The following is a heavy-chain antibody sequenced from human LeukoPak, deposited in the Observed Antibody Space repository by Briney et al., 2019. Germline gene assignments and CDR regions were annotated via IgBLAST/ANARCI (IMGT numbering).Heavy chain of an antibody. CDR3: ATGRDTTGYWGH. J-gene: IGHJ4*02. V-gene: IGHV7-4-1*01. CDR2: IDTNTGNP. CDR1: GYTFTIKT. Sequence: ASVKVSCTTSGYTFTIKTINWVRQAPGQGLEWMGWIDTNTGNPTYAQGFTGRFVFSLDTSVSTTYLQIYSLKAEDTAVYYCATGRDTTGYWGHWGQGSLVTVSS. D-gene: IGHD3-22*01.